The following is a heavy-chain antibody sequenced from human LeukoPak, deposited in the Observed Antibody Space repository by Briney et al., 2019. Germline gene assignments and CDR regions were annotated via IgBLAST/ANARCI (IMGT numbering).Heavy chain of an antibody. CDR1: GGSISSSSYY. CDR3: ARGTYQLLYGNWFDP. Sequence: PSETLSLTCTVSGGSISSSSYYWGWIRQPPGKGLEWIRSIYYSGSTYYNPSLKSRVTISVDTSKNQFSLKLSSVTAADTALYYCARGTYQLLYGNWFDPWGQGTLVTVSS. V-gene: IGHV4-39*07. D-gene: IGHD2-2*02. J-gene: IGHJ5*02. CDR2: IYYSGST.